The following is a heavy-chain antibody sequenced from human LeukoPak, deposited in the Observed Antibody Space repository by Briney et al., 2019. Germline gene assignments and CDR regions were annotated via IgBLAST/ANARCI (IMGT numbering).Heavy chain of an antibody. CDR2: IVVGSGNT. CDR1: GFTFTSSA. CDR3: AKDVNDYGDYDGCMDV. V-gene: IGHV1-58*01. J-gene: IGHJ6*02. D-gene: IGHD4-17*01. Sequence: SVKVSCKASGFTFTSSAVQWVRQARGQRLEWIGWIVVGSGNTNYAQKFQERVTITRDMSTSTAYMELGSLRSEDTAVYYCAKDVNDYGDYDGCMDVWGQGTTVTVSS.